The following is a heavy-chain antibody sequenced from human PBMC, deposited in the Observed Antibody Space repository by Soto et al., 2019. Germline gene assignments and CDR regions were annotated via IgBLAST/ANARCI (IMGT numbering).Heavy chain of an antibody. V-gene: IGHV1-2*02. J-gene: IGHJ4*02. CDR2: INPNSGGT. D-gene: IGHD4-17*01. CDR3: KRGDYGDSGFDY. CDR1: GYTFTGYY. Sequence: GASVKVSCKASGYTFTGYYMHWVRQAPGQGLEWMGWINPNSGGTNYAQKFQGRVTMTRDTCISTAYMELSRLRSDDTAVYYCKRGDYGDSGFDYWGQGTLVTVSS.